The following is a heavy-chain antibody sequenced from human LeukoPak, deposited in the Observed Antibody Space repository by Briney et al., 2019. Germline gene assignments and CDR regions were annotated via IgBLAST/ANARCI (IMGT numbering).Heavy chain of an antibody. CDR2: IYTSGST. CDR1: GGSISSGSYY. J-gene: IGHJ5*02. V-gene: IGHV4-61*02. CDR3: AKTYGSGFDP. D-gene: IGHD3-10*01. Sequence: PSETLSLTCTVSGGSISSGSYYWSWIRQPAGKGLEWIGRIYTSGSTNYNPSLKSRVTISVDTSKNQFSLKLSSVTAADTAVYYCAKTYGSGFDPWGQGTLVTVSS.